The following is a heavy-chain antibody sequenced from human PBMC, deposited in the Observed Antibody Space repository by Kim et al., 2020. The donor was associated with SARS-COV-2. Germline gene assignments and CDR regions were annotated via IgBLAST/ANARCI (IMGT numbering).Heavy chain of an antibody. D-gene: IGHD3-22*01. V-gene: IGHV5-51*01. CDR2: IYPGDSET. J-gene: IGHJ4*02. Sequence: GESLKISCEVSGYRFSNFWIGWVRQMPGKGPEWMGIIYPGDSETRYTPSFQGQVTISADKSINTAYLQWYSLKVSDTAMYLCARPFHDNSGFYYYIDYWGQGTLVTVSS. CDR3: ARPFHDNSGFYYYIDY. CDR1: GYRFSNFW.